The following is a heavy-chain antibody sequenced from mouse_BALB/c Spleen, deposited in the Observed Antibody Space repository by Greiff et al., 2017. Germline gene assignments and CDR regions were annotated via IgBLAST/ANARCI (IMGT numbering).Heavy chain of an antibody. CDR3: ARDYGYGGFAY. CDR2: ISSGGST. J-gene: IGHJ3*01. CDR1: GFTFSSYA. D-gene: IGHD1-2*01. V-gene: IGHV5-6-5*01. Sequence: VQLKQSGGGLVKPGGSLKLSCAASGFTFSSYAMSWVRQTPEKRLEWVASISSGGSTYYPDSVKGRFTISRDNARNILYLQMSSLRSEDTAMYYCARDYGYGGFAYWGQGTLVTVSA.